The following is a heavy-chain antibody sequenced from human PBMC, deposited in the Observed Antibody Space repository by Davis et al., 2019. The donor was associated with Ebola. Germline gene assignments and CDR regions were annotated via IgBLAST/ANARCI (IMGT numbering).Heavy chain of an antibody. CDR2: INSDGSST. V-gene: IGHV3-74*01. D-gene: IGHD2-15*01. CDR1: GFTFSSYW. J-gene: IGHJ6*02. CDR3: ARCSGGTSWDYYYGMDI. Sequence: HTGGSLRLSCAASGFTFSSYWMHWVRQAPGKGLVWVSRINSDGSSTSYADSVKGRFTISRDNAKNTLYLQMNSLRAEDTAVYYCARCSGGTSWDYYYGMDIWGQGTTVTVSS.